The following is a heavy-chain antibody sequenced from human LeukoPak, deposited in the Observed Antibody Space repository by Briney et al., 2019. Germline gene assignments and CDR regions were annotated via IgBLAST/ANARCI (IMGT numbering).Heavy chain of an antibody. J-gene: IGHJ5*02. CDR1: SFTFSSYN. CDR3: GREGGSSRPIPFWAQETLLRFSPPPP. V-gene: IGHV3-21*01. Sequence: GGSLRLSCAASSFTFSSYNMNWVRQAPGKGQEWVSSISSSGSYTYYRDSVKGRFTISRDNAENSLYLEMNSLRVDDTAIYYCGREGGSSRPIPFWAQETLLRFSPPPPRG. CDR2: ISSSGSYT. D-gene: IGHD3-16*01.